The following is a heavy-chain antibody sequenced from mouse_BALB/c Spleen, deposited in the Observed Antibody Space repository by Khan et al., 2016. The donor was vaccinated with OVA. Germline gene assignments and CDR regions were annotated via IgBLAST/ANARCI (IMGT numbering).Heavy chain of an antibody. D-gene: IGHD2-4*01. CDR3: AIMIRGDYFDY. J-gene: IGHJ2*01. Sequence: EVQLQESGPGLVKPSQSLSLTCTVTGYSITSDYAWNWIRQFPGNKLEWMGYISYSGSTSYNPSLNSRISITRDTSKNQFFLQLNAVTTEDTATYYCAIMIRGDYFDYWGQGTTLTVSS. CDR1: GYSITSDYA. V-gene: IGHV3-2*02. CDR2: ISYSGST.